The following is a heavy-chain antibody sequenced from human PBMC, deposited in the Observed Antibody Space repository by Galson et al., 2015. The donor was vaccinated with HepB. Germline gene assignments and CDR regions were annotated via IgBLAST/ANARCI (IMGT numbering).Heavy chain of an antibody. J-gene: IGHJ4*02. CDR1: GYSFTSYW. V-gene: IGHV5-51*03. CDR2: IYPGGSDT. D-gene: IGHD3-3*01. Sequence: QSGAEVKKPGESLKISCKGSGYSFTSYWIGWVRQMPGKGLEWMGIIYPGGSDTRYSPSFQGQVTISADKSISTAYLQWSSLKASDTAMYYCARGIYYDFWSGYPDFDYWGQGTLVTVSS. CDR3: ARGIYYDFWSGYPDFDY.